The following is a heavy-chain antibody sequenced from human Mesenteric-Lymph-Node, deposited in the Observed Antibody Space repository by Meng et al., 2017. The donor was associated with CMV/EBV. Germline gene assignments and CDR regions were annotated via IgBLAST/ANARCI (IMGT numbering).Heavy chain of an antibody. CDR3: ERDGLDYDFWSGYYGVFDY. CDR2: ISYDGSNK. CDR1: GFTFSSYA. Sequence: GESLKISCAASGFTFSSYAMHWVRQAPGKGLEWVAVISYDGSNKYYADSVKGRFTISRDNSKNTLYLQMNSLRAEDTAVYYCERDGLDYDFWSGYYGVFDYWGQGTLVTVSS. D-gene: IGHD3-3*01. J-gene: IGHJ4*02. V-gene: IGHV3-30*04.